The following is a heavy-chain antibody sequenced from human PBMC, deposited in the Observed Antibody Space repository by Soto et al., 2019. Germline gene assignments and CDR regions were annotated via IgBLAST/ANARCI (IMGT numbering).Heavy chain of an antibody. CDR1: GFMFSAYW. CDR2: IHGDGGKI. CDR3: ARDFYGGYTYGPGDY. Sequence: GGSLRLSCAASGFMFSAYWMSWVRQAPGKGLEWVANIHGDGGKIYYVDSVKGRFTISRDNATRSLYLQMNSLRAEDTAVYYCARDFYGGYTYGPGDYWGQGALVTVSS. J-gene: IGHJ4*02. D-gene: IGHD5-18*01. V-gene: IGHV3-7*01.